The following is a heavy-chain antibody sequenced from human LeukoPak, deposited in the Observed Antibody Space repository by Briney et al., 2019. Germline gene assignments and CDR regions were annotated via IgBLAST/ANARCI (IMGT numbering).Heavy chain of an antibody. CDR3: TKAVGGGRDAYDI. V-gene: IGHV3-23*01. D-gene: IGHD3-16*01. J-gene: IGHJ3*02. CDR1: RITFRHYA. CDR2: IFDSGAPS. Sequence: GGSLRLSCVASRITFRHYAMNWVRQSQGKGLEWVSSIFDSGAPSYYADSVKARFTISRDNSRNTFYLQMKNLRAEDSATYYCTKAVGGGRDAYDIWGQGTRVIVSS.